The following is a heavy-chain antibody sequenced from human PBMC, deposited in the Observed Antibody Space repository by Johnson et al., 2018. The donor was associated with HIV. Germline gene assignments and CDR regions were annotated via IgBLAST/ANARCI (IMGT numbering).Heavy chain of an antibody. D-gene: IGHD2-8*02. CDR3: AKDPVQGVGLDI. V-gene: IGHV3-7*01. CDR2: IKQDGSYK. CDR1: GFTFSSYW. Sequence: VQLVESGGGLVKPGGSLRLSCAASGFTFSSYWMSWVRQAPGKGLEWVANIKQDGSYKYYGDSVKGRFTISRDNSKNTLYMQMNSLRAEDTAVYYCAKDPVQGVGLDIWGQGTMVTVSS. J-gene: IGHJ3*02.